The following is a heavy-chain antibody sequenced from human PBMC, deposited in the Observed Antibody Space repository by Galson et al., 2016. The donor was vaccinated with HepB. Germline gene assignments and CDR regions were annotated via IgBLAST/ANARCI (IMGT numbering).Heavy chain of an antibody. Sequence: SVKVSCKASGGTFSSYAISWVRQAPGQGPEWMGAIIPIFGTSKYSERFQGRVTLSADASTSTAYMELSSLRSEDTAVFYCARGYSYSYYLGLWGQGTLVTVSS. J-gene: IGHJ4*02. V-gene: IGHV1-69*13. CDR1: GGTFSSYA. CDR3: ARGYSYSYYLGL. CDR2: IIPIFGTS. D-gene: IGHD5-24*01.